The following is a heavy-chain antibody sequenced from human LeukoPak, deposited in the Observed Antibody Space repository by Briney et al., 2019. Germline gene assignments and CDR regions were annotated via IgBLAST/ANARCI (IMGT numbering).Heavy chain of an antibody. CDR1: GFTFSNYK. CDR2: ISSSGSVI. J-gene: IGHJ4*02. CDR3: ARDFAYF. V-gene: IGHV3-48*03. D-gene: IGHD3-10*01. Sequence: GGSLRLASAASGFTFSNYKMNWVRQAPGKGLEWVSYISSSGSVIYYSDSVKGRFTISRDNAKNSLYLQMNSLRAEDTAVYYCARDFAYFWGQGTLVTVSS.